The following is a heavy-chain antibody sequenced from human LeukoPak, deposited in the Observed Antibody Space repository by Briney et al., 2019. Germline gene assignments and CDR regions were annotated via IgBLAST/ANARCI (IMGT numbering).Heavy chain of an antibody. V-gene: IGHV1-69*05. D-gene: IGHD3-10*01. J-gene: IGHJ4*02. CDR1: GGILSSYA. Sequence: ASVKDTCKGCGGILSSYAISWLRQARGKGLEWIGRIIPIFGTSNYAQKFQGEVTITTDESTSTAYMELSSLRSEDTAVYYCARAVRGSGSYLWGQGTLVTVSS. CDR3: ARAVRGSGSYL. CDR2: IIPIFGTS.